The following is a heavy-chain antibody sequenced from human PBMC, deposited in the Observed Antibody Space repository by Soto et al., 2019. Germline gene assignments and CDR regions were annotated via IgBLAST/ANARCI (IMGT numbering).Heavy chain of an antibody. V-gene: IGHV3-30-3*01. CDR2: MSYDGDKK. J-gene: IGHJ4*02. CDR1: GFTFSTYT. Sequence: QVQLVESGGGVVQPGRSLRLSCAASGFTFSTYTMHWVRQAPGKGLEWVAVMSYDGDKKYYADSVKGRFTISRDNSKNTLYLQMNSLRAEDTAVYYCARDLRWELLSPFDYWGQGTLVTVSS. D-gene: IGHD1-26*01. CDR3: ARDLRWELLSPFDY.